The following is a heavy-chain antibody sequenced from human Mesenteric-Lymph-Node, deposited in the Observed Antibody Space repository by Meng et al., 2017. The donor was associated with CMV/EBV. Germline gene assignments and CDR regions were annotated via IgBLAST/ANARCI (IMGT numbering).Heavy chain of an antibody. Sequence: KACGYTFTSYGISWVRQAPGQGLEWMGWISAYNGNTNYAQKLQGRVTMTTDTSTSTAYMELRSLRSDDTAVYYCARVARYFDWLLPTYWGQGTLVTVSS. CDR3: ARVARYFDWLLPTY. D-gene: IGHD3-9*01. V-gene: IGHV1-18*01. CDR1: GYTFTSYG. CDR2: ISAYNGNT. J-gene: IGHJ4*02.